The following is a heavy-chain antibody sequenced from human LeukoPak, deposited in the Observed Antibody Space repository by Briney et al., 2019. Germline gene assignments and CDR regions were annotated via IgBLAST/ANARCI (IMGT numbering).Heavy chain of an antibody. CDR3: VRAGYGLDY. CDR1: GFTFNSYD. J-gene: IGHJ4*02. V-gene: IGHV3-13*04. D-gene: IGHD5-18*01. CDR2: IGTDGDT. Sequence: GGSLRLSCAASGFTFNSYDMHWVRQVPGKGLEWVSAIGTDGDTYYRASVKGRFTISRENAGKSLHLQMNSLRVGDTAVYYCVRAGYGLDYWGQGILVTVSS.